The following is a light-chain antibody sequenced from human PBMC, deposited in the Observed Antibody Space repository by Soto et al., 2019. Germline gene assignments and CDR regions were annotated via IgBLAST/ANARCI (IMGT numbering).Light chain of an antibody. J-gene: IGKJ3*01. CDR2: GAS. CDR3: QHLNTFPMS. CDR1: QGISSF. Sequence: IQLTQSPSSLSASVGDRVTITCRASQGISSFLAWYQQKPGKAPKLLIYGASTLKNGVPSRFSGSGSGTDFTLTIGSLQPEDFATYYCQHLNTFPMSFGPGTKVDIK. V-gene: IGKV1-9*01.